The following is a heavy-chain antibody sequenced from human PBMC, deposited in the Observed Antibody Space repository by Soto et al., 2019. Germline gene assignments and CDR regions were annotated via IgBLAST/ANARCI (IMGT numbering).Heavy chain of an antibody. CDR1: GGSFSGYY. CDR3: ARACTYYYGSGSYSPSYYYYYYMDV. D-gene: IGHD3-10*01. J-gene: IGHJ6*03. V-gene: IGHV4-34*01. Sequence: SETLSLTCAVYGGSFSGYYWSWIRQPPGKGLEWIGEINHSGSTNYNPSLKSRVTISVDTSKNQFSLKLSSVTAADTAVYYCARACTYYYGSGSYSPSYYYYYYMDVWGKGTTVTVSS. CDR2: INHSGST.